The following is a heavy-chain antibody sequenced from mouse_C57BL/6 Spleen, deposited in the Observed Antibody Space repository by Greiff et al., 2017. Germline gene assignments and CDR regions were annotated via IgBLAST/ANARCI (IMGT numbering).Heavy chain of an antibody. V-gene: IGHV1-82*01. CDR1: GYAFSSSW. D-gene: IGHD1-1*01. J-gene: IGHJ4*01. CDR2: IYPGDGDT. CDR3: ARERNYGSSPYYAMDY. Sequence: QVQLQQSGPELVKPGASVKISCKASGYAFSSSWMNWVKQRPGKGLEWIGRIYPGDGDTNYNGKFKGKATLTADKSSSTAYMQLSSLTSEDSAVYFCARERNYGSSPYYAMDYWGQGTSVTVSS.